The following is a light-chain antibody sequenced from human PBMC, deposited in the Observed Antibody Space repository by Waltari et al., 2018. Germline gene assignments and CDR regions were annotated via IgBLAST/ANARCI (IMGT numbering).Light chain of an antibody. V-gene: IGKV1-39*01. CDR1: QSISNN. J-gene: IGKJ1*01. CDR3: QQTYSTWT. CDR2: ATS. Sequence: DIQMTQSPSSLSASDGDRVTITCRASQSISNNLNWYQQKPGKAPKLLIYATSVLQSGVPSRFSGRGSGTDFTLTISSLQPEDFATYYCQQTYSTWTFGQGTAVEIK.